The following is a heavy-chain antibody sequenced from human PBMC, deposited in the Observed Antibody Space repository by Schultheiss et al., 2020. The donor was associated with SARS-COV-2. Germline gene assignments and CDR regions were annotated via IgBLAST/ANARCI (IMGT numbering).Heavy chain of an antibody. V-gene: IGHV4-4*07. D-gene: IGHD6-13*01. Sequence: GSLRLSCTVSGGSISSYYWSWIRQPAGKGLEWIGRIYTSGSTNYNPSLKSRVTMSVDTSKNQFSLKLSSVTAADTAVYYCARDEADYYYGMDVWGQGTTVTVSS. J-gene: IGHJ6*02. CDR3: ARDEADYYYGMDV. CDR2: IYTSGST. CDR1: GGSISSYY.